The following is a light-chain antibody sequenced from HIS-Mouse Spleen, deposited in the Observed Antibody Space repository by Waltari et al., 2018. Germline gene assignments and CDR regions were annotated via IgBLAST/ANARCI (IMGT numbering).Light chain of an antibody. CDR3: SSYAGSNNWV. V-gene: IGLV2-8*01. CDR1: SRDVGGYNY. CDR2: EVS. J-gene: IGLJ3*02. Sequence: QSALTQPPSASGSPGPSVTISCTGTSRDVGGYNYVPWYQPHPGKAPKLMIYEVSKRPSGVPDRFSGSKSGNTASLTVSGLQAEDEADYYCSSYAGSNNWVFGGGTKLTVL.